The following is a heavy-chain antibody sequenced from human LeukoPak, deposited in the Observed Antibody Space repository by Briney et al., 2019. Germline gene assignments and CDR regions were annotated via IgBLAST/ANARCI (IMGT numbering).Heavy chain of an antibody. V-gene: IGHV3-48*03. J-gene: IGHJ4*02. Sequence: GGSLRLSCAASGFTFSSYEMNWVRQAPGKGLEWVGNINSIGNTMYYAVSVKGRFTVSRDNAKNSLFLQMNSLRAEDTAVYYCTRRRSNQYSPAAFDYWGQGTLVTVSS. CDR3: TRRRSNQYSPAAFDY. CDR2: INSIGNTM. D-gene: IGHD6-13*01. CDR1: GFTFSSYE.